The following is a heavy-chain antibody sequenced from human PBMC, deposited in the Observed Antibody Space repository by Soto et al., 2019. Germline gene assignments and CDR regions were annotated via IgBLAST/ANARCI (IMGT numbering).Heavy chain of an antibody. CDR1: GFTFSNYG. CDR2: ISSDGSNK. D-gene: IGHD2-2*01. Sequence: GGSLRLSCAASGFTFSNYGMHWVRQAPGKGLEWVAVISSDGSNKYYTDSVKGRFTISRDNSKNTLYLQMNSLRAEDTAVYYCAKDWGAPLIAPAAAWGQGTLVTVSS. CDR3: AKDWGAPLIAPAAA. J-gene: IGHJ4*02. V-gene: IGHV3-30*18.